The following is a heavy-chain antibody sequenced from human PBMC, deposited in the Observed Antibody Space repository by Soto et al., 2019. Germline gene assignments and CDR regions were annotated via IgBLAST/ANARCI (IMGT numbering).Heavy chain of an antibody. V-gene: IGHV1-18*01. CDR3: ARGRYGDC. D-gene: IGHD1-1*01. CDR2: ISAHNGNT. CDR1: GYTFTSYG. J-gene: IGHJ4*02. Sequence: QVHLVQSGAEVKKPGASVKVSCKASGYTFTSYGITWVRQAPGQGLEWMGWISAHNGNTDYAQKLQGRVIVTRDTSTSTAFMELRSLRSDDTAVYYCARGRYGDCWGQGALVTVSS.